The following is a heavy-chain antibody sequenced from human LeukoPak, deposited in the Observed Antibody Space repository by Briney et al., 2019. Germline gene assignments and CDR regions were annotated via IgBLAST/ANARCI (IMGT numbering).Heavy chain of an antibody. CDR2: ISGSGGNT. J-gene: IGHJ4*02. CDR3: AKDYPPGSSDAIDY. CDR1: GLTFSSYA. D-gene: IGHD6-13*01. Sequence: PGGSLRLSCAATGLTFSSYAMSWVRQAPGKGLEWVSAISGSGGNTYYADSVKGRFTISRDNSKNTLYLQMNSLRAEDTAVYYCAKDYPPGSSDAIDYWGQGTLVTVSS. V-gene: IGHV3-23*01.